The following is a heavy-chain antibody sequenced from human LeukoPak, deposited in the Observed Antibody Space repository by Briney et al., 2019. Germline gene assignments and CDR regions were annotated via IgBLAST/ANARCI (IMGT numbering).Heavy chain of an antibody. CDR3: ARQSRDGSKTRGYYFNY. J-gene: IGHJ4*02. Sequence: GESLKISCQVSGYIFDNYWIGWVRQMPGKGLESMGIIYPGDSDTTYTPSFQGQVTISADKSISTVYLQWSSLEASDTAMYYCARQSRDGSKTRGYYFNYWGQGTLVTVSS. CDR2: IYPGDSDT. D-gene: IGHD3-10*01. V-gene: IGHV5-51*01. CDR1: GYIFDNYW.